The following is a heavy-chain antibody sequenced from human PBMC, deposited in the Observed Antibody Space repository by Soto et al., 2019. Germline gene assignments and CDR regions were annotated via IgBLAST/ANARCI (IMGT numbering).Heavy chain of an antibody. D-gene: IGHD1-26*01. Sequence: ASVKVSCKASGGTFSSYAISWVRQAPGQGLEWMGGIIPIFDTANYAQKFQGRVTITADESTSTAYMELSSLRSEDTAVYYCARGGWGGATFDYYGMDVWGQGTTVTVSS. CDR1: GGTFSSYA. V-gene: IGHV1-69*13. J-gene: IGHJ6*02. CDR2: IIPIFDTA. CDR3: ARGGWGGATFDYYGMDV.